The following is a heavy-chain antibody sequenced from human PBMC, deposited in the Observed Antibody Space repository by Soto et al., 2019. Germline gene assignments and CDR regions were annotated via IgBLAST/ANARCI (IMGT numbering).Heavy chain of an antibody. CDR1: GGTFSSYA. J-gene: IGHJ4*02. D-gene: IGHD3-22*01. CDR3: ARVDQAYYYDSSGYYWYY. CDR2: IIPIFGTA. Sequence: SVKVSCKASGGTFSSYAISWVRQAPGQGLEWMGGIIPIFGTANYAQKFQGRVTITADESTSTAYMELSSLRSEDTAVYYCARVDQAYYYDSSGYYWYYWGQGTLVTVSS. V-gene: IGHV1-69*13.